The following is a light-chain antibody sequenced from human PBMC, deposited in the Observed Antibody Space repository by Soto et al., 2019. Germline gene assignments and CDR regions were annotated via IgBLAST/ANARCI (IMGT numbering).Light chain of an antibody. V-gene: IGKV3-15*01. CDR2: GAS. CDR1: QDISTN. Sequence: EIVMTQSPATLSVSTGERATLSCRASQDISTNLAWYQQKPGQAPRLLIYGASTRATGIPARFSGSGSGTEFTLTISSLQSEDFAVYYCQQYDNWLRTFGQGTKVEIK. J-gene: IGKJ1*01. CDR3: QQYDNWLRT.